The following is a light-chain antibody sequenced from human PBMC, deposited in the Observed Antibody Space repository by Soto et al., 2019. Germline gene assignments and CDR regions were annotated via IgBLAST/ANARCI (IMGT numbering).Light chain of an antibody. J-gene: IGKJ1*01. CDR3: QQYNTYSQT. CDR1: QSISGW. CDR2: DAS. Sequence: DIQMAQSPPTRSGSVADRGTITCRASQSISGWLAWYQQKPGKAPKRLIYDASKLEGGVPSRCSGTGSGTEFTLTISSLQPEDFATYYCQQYNTYSQTFGQGTKVDI. V-gene: IGKV1-5*01.